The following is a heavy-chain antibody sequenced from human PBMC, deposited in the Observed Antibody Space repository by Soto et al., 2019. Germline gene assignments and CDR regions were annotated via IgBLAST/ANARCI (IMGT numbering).Heavy chain of an antibody. CDR2: INAGNGNT. CDR3: ARDTAPSAV. V-gene: IGHV1-3*01. Sequence: QVQLVQSGAEVKKPGASVNVSCNASGYTFTSYAMHWVHQAPGQRLEWMGWINAGNGNTKYSQKFQGRVNITRDTSASTAYMELSSLSSEGTVVYYCARDTAPSAVWGQGTTVTVSS. CDR1: GYTFTSYA. J-gene: IGHJ6*02. D-gene: IGHD4-17*01.